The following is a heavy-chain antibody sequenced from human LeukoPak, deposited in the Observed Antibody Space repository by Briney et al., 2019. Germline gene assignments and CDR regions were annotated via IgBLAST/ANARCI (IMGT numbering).Heavy chain of an antibody. D-gene: IGHD2-2*01. CDR2: IYTSGST. Sequence: SETLSLTCTVSGGSISSYYWSWIRQPAGKGLEWIGRIYTSGSTNYNPSLKSRVTMSVDTSKNQFSLELSSVTAADTAVYYCARADSDCSSTSCYQRHARRYYYYGMDVWGQGTTVTVSS. V-gene: IGHV4-4*07. J-gene: IGHJ6*02. CDR3: ARADSDCSSTSCYQRHARRYYYYGMDV. CDR1: GGSISSYY.